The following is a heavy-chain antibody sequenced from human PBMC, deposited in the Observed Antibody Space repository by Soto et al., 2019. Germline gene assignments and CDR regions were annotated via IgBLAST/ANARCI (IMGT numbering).Heavy chain of an antibody. D-gene: IGHD2-15*01. CDR2: ISGSGGST. CDR3: AKDRCCSGSSCCWEWAFDI. V-gene: IGHV3-23*01. Sequence: EVQLLESGGGLVQPGGSLRLSCAASGFTFSNYAMSWVRQAPGKGLEWVSAISGSGGSTYYADSVKGRFTISRDNSKNPLFLQMNSLRAEDTAVYYGAKDRCCSGSSCCWEWAFDIWGQGTMVTVSS. CDR1: GFTFSNYA. J-gene: IGHJ3*02.